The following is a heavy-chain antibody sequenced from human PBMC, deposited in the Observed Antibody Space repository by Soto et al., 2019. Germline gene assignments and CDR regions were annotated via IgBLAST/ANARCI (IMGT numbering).Heavy chain of an antibody. CDR2: ISGSGDNT. CDR1: GIPFSNYV. J-gene: IGHJ4*02. CDR3: PKPLDDYYDRSGYYFKPIDY. D-gene: IGHD3-22*01. Sequence: HPGGSLRLSCAASGIPFSNYVMSWVRQAPGKGLEWVSGISGSGDNTYYADSVKGRFTISRDNSKNTLYLQMNSLRAEDTAVYYCPKPLDDYYDRSGYYFKPIDYWGQGTLVTVCS. V-gene: IGHV3-23*01.